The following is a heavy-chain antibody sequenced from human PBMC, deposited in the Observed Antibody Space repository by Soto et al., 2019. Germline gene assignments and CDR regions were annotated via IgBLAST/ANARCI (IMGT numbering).Heavy chain of an antibody. CDR1: GGSVNSYY. D-gene: IGHD2-2*01. J-gene: IGHJ4*02. V-gene: IGHV4-59*08. CDR2: VYYIGNT. CDR3: AKQLGYCSTGRCYFDY. Sequence: SETLSLTCTVSGGSVNSYYWSWIRQPPGKGLEWVGYVYYIGNTNYNPSLKSRVTMSMDTSKNQFSLQMKSLRVEDTAIYYCAKQLGYCSTGRCYFDYWGQGTQVTVSS.